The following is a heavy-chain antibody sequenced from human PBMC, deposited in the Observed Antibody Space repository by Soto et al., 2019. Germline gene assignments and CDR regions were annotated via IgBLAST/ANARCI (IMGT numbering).Heavy chain of an antibody. J-gene: IGHJ4*02. Sequence: QLQLQESGPGLVKPSETLSLTCTVSGGSISSSSYYWGWIRQPPGKGLEWIGSIYYSGSTYYNPSLKSRVTISVDTSKNQFSLKLSSVTAADTAVYYCASAGYSSSWYMYYFDYWGQGTLVTVSS. CDR3: ASAGYSSSWYMYYFDY. CDR2: IYYSGST. CDR1: GGSISSSSYY. D-gene: IGHD6-13*01. V-gene: IGHV4-39*01.